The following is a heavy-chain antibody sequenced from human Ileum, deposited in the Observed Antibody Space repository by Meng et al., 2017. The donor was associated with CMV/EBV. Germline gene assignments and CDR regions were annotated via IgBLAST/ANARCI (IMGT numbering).Heavy chain of an antibody. Sequence: QVHPQESGPGLVRPSETLSLTCTVSGDSISNYFWSWIRQPAGKKLEWIGRISPSGNINYIPSLKGRVTMSLDTSNNQIFLNLTSVTAADTAPYYCARGESRGYYYFDYWGQGILVTVSS. CDR1: GDSISNYF. J-gene: IGHJ4*02. CDR2: ISPSGNI. CDR3: ARGESRGYYYFDY. V-gene: IGHV4-4*07. D-gene: IGHD3-22*01.